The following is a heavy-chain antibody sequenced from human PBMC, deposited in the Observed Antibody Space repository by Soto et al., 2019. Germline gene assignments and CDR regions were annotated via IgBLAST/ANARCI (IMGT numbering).Heavy chain of an antibody. V-gene: IGHV4-4*07. Sequence: SETLSLTCTVSGGSVLNGGYYWTWIRQHPGKGLEWIGRIYTSGSTNYNPALKSRVTMSVDTSNNQFSLKLSSVTAADTAVYYCAREIADSSPNGWFDPWGQGTLVTSPQ. CDR2: IYTSGST. CDR1: GGSVLNGGYY. J-gene: IGHJ5*02. CDR3: AREIADSSPNGWFDP. D-gene: IGHD6-13*01.